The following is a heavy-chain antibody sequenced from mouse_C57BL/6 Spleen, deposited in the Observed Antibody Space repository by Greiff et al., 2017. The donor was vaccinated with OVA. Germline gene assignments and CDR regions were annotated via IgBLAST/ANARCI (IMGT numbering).Heavy chain of an antibody. CDR1: GYTFTSYW. Sequence: QVQLQQPGAELVRPGSSVKLSCKASGYTFTSYWMHWVKQRPIQGLEWIGNIDPSDSETHYNQKFKDKATLTVDKSSSTAYMQLSSLTSEDSAVYYCARRQPGTGYAMDYWGQGTSVTVSS. V-gene: IGHV1-52*01. J-gene: IGHJ4*01. CDR2: IDPSDSET. D-gene: IGHD3-2*01. CDR3: ARRQPGTGYAMDY.